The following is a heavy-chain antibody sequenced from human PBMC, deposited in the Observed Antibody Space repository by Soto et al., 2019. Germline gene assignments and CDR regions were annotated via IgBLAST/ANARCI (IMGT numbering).Heavy chain of an antibody. V-gene: IGHV3-15*01. CDR2: IKSKTDGGTT. Sequence: EVQLVESGGGLVKPGGSLRLSCAASGFTFSNAWMSWVRQAPGKGLEWVGRIKSKTDGGTTDYAAPVKGRFTISRDDSKSTLYLQMNSLKTEDTAVYYCTTDPIVVADDYWGQGTLVTVSS. D-gene: IGHD6-19*01. CDR1: GFTFSNAW. J-gene: IGHJ4*02. CDR3: TTDPIVVADDY.